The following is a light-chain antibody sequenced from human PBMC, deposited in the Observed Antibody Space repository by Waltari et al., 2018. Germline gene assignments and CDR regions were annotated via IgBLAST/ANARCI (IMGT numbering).Light chain of an antibody. CDR1: QRVASY. CDR2: ETT. Sequence: EIVLTQSPDTLSLSPGARATLSCRASQRVASYLAWFQQKPGQAPRLLIYETTQRATGIPARFRGSGSGTDFTLTISSLEPEDFGVYYCLHRSDWPPITFGQGTRLEIK. J-gene: IGKJ5*01. V-gene: IGKV3-11*01. CDR3: LHRSDWPPIT.